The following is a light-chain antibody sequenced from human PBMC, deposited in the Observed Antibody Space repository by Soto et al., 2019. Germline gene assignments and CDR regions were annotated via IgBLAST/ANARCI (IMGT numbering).Light chain of an antibody. CDR1: QSVNIN. Sequence: EIVTTQSPVTLSASPGERVTLSCRASQSVNINLAWYQQRPGQAPRVLIYGASNRASGIPDRFSGSVSGTDFTLTISSLEPDDFALYYCEQYKDWPPLTFGGGTRVEIK. J-gene: IGKJ4*01. V-gene: IGKV3D-15*01. CDR3: EQYKDWPPLT. CDR2: GAS.